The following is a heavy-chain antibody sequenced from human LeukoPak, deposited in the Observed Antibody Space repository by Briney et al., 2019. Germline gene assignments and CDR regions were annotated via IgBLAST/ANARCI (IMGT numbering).Heavy chain of an antibody. D-gene: IGHD2-21*01. CDR3: ARLTYGMVSNCGGDCYPYYFDY. Sequence: ASVKLSCKASGYTFTGYYMHWVRQAPGQGLEWMGWINPNSGGTNYAQKFQGRVTMTRDTSISTAYMELSRLRSDDTAVYYCARLTYGMVSNCGGDCYPYYFDYWCQGTLVTVSS. J-gene: IGHJ4*02. CDR2: INPNSGGT. V-gene: IGHV1-2*02. CDR1: GYTFTGYY.